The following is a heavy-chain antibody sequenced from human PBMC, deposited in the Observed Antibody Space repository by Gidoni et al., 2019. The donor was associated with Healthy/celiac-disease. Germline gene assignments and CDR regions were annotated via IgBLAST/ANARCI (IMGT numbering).Heavy chain of an antibody. J-gene: IGHJ3*02. Sequence: QVQLVESGGGVVQPGRSLRLSCAASGFTFSSYAMHWVRQAPGKGLEWVAVISYDGSNKYYADSVKGRFTISRDNSKNTLYLQMNSLRAEDTAVYYCARARETYCSSTSCYPDAFDIWGQGTMVTVSS. V-gene: IGHV3-30-3*01. CDR2: ISYDGSNK. CDR3: ARARETYCSSTSCYPDAFDI. CDR1: GFTFSSYA. D-gene: IGHD2-2*01.